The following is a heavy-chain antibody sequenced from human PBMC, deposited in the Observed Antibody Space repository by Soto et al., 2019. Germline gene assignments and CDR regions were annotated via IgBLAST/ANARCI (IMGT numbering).Heavy chain of an antibody. J-gene: IGHJ4*02. CDR3: TRGYCTGGSCYPGIY. Sequence: EVHLVESGGGSVQPGGSLRLSCAASGFTFNSYSMHWVRQAPGKGLEWVSYITGSSSAIYYANSVKGRFTISRDNAMNSMSLQMNSAGDEHPTVYYCTRGYCTGGSCYPGIYLGQGTLVRVSS. CDR1: GFTFNSYS. V-gene: IGHV3-48*02. D-gene: IGHD2-15*01. CDR2: ITGSSSAI.